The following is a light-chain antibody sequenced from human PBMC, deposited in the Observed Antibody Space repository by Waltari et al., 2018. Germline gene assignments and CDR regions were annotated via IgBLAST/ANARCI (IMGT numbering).Light chain of an antibody. J-gene: IGLJ2*01. Sequence: QSALTQPRSVSGSPGQSVTISCTGTSSDVGGYNYVSWYQQHRGKAPKLMIYDVSKRPSGVPDGFSGSKSGNTASLTISGRQAEDEADYYCCSYAGSYTYVVFGGGTKLTVL. CDR1: SSDVGGYNY. CDR3: CSYAGSYTYVV. V-gene: IGLV2-11*01. CDR2: DVS.